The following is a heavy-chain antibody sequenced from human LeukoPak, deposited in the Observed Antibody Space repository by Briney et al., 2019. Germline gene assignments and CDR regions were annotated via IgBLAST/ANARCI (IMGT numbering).Heavy chain of an antibody. Sequence: GASVKVSCKASGYTFTSYYMHWVRQAPGQGLEWMGIINPSGGSTSYAQKFQGRVTMTRDTSTSTVYMELSSLRSEDTAVYYCARGKPGIAAAGEDAFDIWGQGTMVTVSS. D-gene: IGHD6-13*01. CDR2: INPSGGST. V-gene: IGHV1-46*01. CDR1: GYTFTSYY. CDR3: ARGKPGIAAAGEDAFDI. J-gene: IGHJ3*02.